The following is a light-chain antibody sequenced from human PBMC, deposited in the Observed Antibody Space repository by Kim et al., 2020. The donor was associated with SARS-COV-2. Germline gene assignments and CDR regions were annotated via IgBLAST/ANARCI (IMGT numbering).Light chain of an antibody. J-gene: IGKJ3*01. CDR2: AAS. CDR1: QDISNW. V-gene: IGKV1-12*01. Sequence: DILMTQSPSSVTASVGDRVTITCRASQDISNWLAWYQQKPGKAPNLLIYAASDLQSGVPSRFSGGGSGTYFTLTISSLQPEDLAIYFCQQSYSLPPTFGPGTKVDIK. CDR3: QQSYSLPPT.